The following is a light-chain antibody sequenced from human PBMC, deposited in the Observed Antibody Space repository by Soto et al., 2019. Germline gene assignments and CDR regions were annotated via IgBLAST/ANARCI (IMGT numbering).Light chain of an antibody. Sequence: QSVLTQPHSVSGAPGQRVTISCTGSSSNIGAGYDVHWYQQLPGTAPKLLIYGNSNRPSGVPDRFSGSKSGTSASLASTGLQAEDEADYYCQSYDSSLSGYVFGTGTKLTVL. V-gene: IGLV1-40*01. J-gene: IGLJ1*01. CDR2: GNS. CDR3: QSYDSSLSGYV. CDR1: SSNIGAGYD.